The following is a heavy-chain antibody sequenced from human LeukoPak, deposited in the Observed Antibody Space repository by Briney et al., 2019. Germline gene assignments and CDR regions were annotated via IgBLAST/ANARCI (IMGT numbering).Heavy chain of an antibody. D-gene: IGHD2-15*01. J-gene: IGHJ4*02. CDR2: MNPNSGNT. CDR1: GYTFTSYD. Sequence: WASVKVSCKASGYTFTSYDINWVRQATGQGLEWMGWMNPNSGNTGYAQKFQGRVTMTRNTSISTAYMELSSLRSEDTAVYYCARKGVGYCSGGSCHPVDYWGQGTLVTVSS. CDR3: ARKGVGYCSGGSCHPVDY. V-gene: IGHV1-8*01.